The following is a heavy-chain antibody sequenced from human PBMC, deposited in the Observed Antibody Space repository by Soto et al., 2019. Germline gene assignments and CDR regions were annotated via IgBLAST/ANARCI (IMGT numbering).Heavy chain of an antibody. CDR1: GGSISSYY. CDR2: IYYTGYT. J-gene: IGHJ4*02. D-gene: IGHD3-10*01. CDR3: ARVKWFGESGFDY. V-gene: IGHV4-59*01. Sequence: PSETLSLTCTVSGGSISSYYWSWIRQPPGKGLEWIGYIYYTGYTNYNPSIKSRVTISVDTSKNQFSLNVSSVTAADTAVYYCARVKWFGESGFDYWGQGTLVTVSS.